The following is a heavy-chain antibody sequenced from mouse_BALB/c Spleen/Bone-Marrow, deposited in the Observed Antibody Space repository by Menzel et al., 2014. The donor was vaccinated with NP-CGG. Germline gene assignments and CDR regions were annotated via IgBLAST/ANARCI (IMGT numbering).Heavy chain of an antibody. Sequence: EVKLEESGPDLVKPSQSLSLTCTVTGYSITGGYSWHWIRQFPGNKLEWMGYIHYSGSTHYNPSLKSRISITRDTSKNQFFLQLNSVTTEDTATYYCARDGSLYYFDYWGQGTTLTVSS. CDR2: IHYSGST. V-gene: IGHV3-1*02. CDR1: GYSITGGYS. CDR3: ARDGSLYYFDY. D-gene: IGHD1-1*01. J-gene: IGHJ2*01.